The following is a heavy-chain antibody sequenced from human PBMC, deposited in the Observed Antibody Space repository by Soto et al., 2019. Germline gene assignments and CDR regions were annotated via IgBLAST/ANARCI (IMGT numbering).Heavy chain of an antibody. Sequence: EVQLLESGGGLVQPGGSLRLSCAASGFTFSSYAMNWVRQAPGKGLEWVSTISGGGGSTYYADSVRGRFIISRDNSKNTVYLQMNSQRAEDTALYYCAKVLSSNWEFDYWGQGTLVIVSS. V-gene: IGHV3-23*01. CDR1: GFTFSSYA. D-gene: IGHD1-1*01. CDR3: AKVLSSNWEFDY. J-gene: IGHJ4*02. CDR2: ISGGGGST.